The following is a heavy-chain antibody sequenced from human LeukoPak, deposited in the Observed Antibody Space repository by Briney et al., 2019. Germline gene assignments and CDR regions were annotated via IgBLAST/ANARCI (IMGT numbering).Heavy chain of an antibody. Sequence: PGGSLRLSCAASGFTFSSYGMSWVRQAPGKGLEWVSAISGSGGSTYYADSVKGRFTISRDNSKNTLYLQMNSLRAEDTAVYYCAKDYGDYFYYYYYYMDVWGKGTTVTVSS. CDR1: GFTFSSYG. J-gene: IGHJ6*03. CDR2: ISGSGGST. D-gene: IGHD4-17*01. CDR3: AKDYGDYFYYYYYYMDV. V-gene: IGHV3-23*01.